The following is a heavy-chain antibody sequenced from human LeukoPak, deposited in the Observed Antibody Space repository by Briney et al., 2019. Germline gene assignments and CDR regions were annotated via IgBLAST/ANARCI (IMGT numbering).Heavy chain of an antibody. CDR1: GDSISSGDYY. V-gene: IGHV4-61*02. Sequence: TLSLTCTVSGDSISSGDYYWSWIRQPAGKGLEWIGRISSSGSTNYNPSLKSRVTISVDTSKNQFSLKLSSVTAADTAVYYCARVVYSGYDFRGAMDVWGKGTTVTVSS. CDR2: ISSSGST. CDR3: ARVVYSGYDFRGAMDV. D-gene: IGHD5-12*01. J-gene: IGHJ6*03.